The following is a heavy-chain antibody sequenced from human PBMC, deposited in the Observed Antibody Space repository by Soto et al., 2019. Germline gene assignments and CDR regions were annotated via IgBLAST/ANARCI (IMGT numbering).Heavy chain of an antibody. CDR1: GFTFSSYW. V-gene: IGHV3-7*03. CDR2: IKQDGSEK. CDR3: ARGTIPYYYDSSGYSNAFDI. Sequence: PGGSLRLSCAASGFTFSSYWMRWVRQAPGKGLEWVANIKQDGSEKYYVDSVKGRFTISRDNAKNSLYLQMNSLRAEDAAVYYCARGTIPYYYDSSGYSNAFDIWGQGTTVTVSS. J-gene: IGHJ3*02. D-gene: IGHD3-22*01.